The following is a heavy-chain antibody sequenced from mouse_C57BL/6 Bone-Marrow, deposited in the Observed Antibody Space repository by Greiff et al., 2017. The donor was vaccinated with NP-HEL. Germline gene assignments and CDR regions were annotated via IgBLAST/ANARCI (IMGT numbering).Heavy chain of an antibody. CDR1: GFSLTSYG. J-gene: IGHJ4*01. D-gene: IGHD3-2*02. Sequence: QVQLKQSGPGLVAPSQSLSITCTVSGFSLTSYGVHWVRQPPGKGLEWLVVIWSDGSTTYNSALKSRRSISKDNSKSQVFLKMNSLQTDDTAMYYCARQGSSGYNAMDYWGQGTSVTVSS. CDR3: ARQGSSGYNAMDY. V-gene: IGHV2-6-1*01. CDR2: IWSDGST.